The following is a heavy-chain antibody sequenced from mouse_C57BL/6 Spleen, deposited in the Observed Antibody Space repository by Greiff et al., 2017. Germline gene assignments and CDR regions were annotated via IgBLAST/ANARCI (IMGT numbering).Heavy chain of an antibody. CDR3: ARGGALTGPSWFAY. CDR2: IYPGSGST. V-gene: IGHV1-55*01. J-gene: IGHJ3*01. Sequence: QVQLQQPGAELVKPGASVKMSCKASGYTFTSYWITWVKQRPGQGLEWIGDIYPGSGSTNYNEKFKSKATLTVDTSSSTAYMQLSSLAAEDSAVYYGARGGALTGPSWFAYWGQGTLVTVSA. CDR1: GYTFTSYW. D-gene: IGHD4-1*01.